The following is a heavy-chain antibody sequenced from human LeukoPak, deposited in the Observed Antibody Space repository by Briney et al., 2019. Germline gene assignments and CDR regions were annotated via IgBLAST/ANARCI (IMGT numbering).Heavy chain of an antibody. CDR2: IKQDGGEK. CDR1: GFTFSIYW. V-gene: IGHV3-7*01. J-gene: IGHJ1*01. D-gene: IGHD4-23*01. CDR3: ARRGDGYGGMTARYFQH. Sequence: GGSLRLSCAASGFTFSIYWMSWVRQAPGKGLEWVGNIKQDGGEKNYVDSVRGRFTISRDNAKNSLYLQMNSLRAEDTAVYYCARRGDGYGGMTARYFQHWGQGTLVTVSS.